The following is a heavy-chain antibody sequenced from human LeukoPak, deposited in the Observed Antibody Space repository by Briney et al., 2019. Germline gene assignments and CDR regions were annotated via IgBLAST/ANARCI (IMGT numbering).Heavy chain of an antibody. CDR3: ATDLGSSRPNF. D-gene: IGHD6-13*01. CDR2: IKQDGSEK. CDR1: GFSFSTYW. J-gene: IGHJ4*02. Sequence: GGSVRLSCAASGFSFSTYWMSWVGQAPGKGLEWVANIKQDGSEKYYVDSAKGRFTISRDNAKNSLYLQMNSLRAEDTAVYYCATDLGSSRPNFWGQGILVTVSS. V-gene: IGHV3-7*01.